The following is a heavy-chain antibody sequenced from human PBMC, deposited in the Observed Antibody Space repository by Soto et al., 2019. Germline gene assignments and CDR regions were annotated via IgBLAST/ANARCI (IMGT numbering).Heavy chain of an antibody. V-gene: IGHV4-39*01. Sequence: PSETLSLTCTGTGDSISSRSYYWGWIRQPPGKGLEWIGSIYYSGSTYNNLSLRSRVSMSIDTSKDQFSLKLKSVTAADTALYFCARQRTSVVTQAYFDVWGSGSLVTVSS. CDR1: GDSISSRSYY. CDR2: IYYSGST. J-gene: IGHJ4*02. CDR3: ARQRTSVVTQAYFDV. D-gene: IGHD2-21*02.